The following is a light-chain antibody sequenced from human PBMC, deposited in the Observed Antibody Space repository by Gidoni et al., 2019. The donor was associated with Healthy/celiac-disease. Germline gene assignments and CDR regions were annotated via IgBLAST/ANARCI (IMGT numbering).Light chain of an antibody. CDR3: QSADSSGTYVI. V-gene: IGLV3-25*03. Sequence: SYELTQPPPVSVPPGQTARITCSGDALPKQYAYWYQQKPGQAPVLVIYKDSERPSGIPERFSGSSSGTTVTLTISGVQAEDEADYYCQSADSSGTYVIFGGGTKLTVL. CDR1: ALPKQY. J-gene: IGLJ2*01. CDR2: KDS.